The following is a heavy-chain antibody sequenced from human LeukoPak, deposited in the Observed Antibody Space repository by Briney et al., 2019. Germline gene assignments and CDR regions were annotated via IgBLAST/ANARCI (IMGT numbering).Heavy chain of an antibody. CDR1: GFTFSSYS. Sequence: PGGSLRLSCAASGFTFSSYSMTWVRQAPGKGLEWVSYISSSSSTIYYADSVKGRFTISRDNSKNTLYLQMNSLRAEDTAVYYCAREAYSGSYYTGGWGQGTLVTVSS. J-gene: IGHJ4*02. CDR3: AREAYSGSYYTGG. D-gene: IGHD1-26*01. CDR2: ISSSSSTI. V-gene: IGHV3-48*01.